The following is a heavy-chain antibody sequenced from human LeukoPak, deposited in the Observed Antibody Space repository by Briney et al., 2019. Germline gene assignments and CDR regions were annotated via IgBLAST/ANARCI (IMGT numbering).Heavy chain of an antibody. CDR3: AIRREGNMAWGDGMDV. J-gene: IGHJ6*02. D-gene: IGHD3-16*01. CDR1: GFTFSDYY. V-gene: IGHV3-11*01. CDR2: ISSSGSTI. Sequence: GGSLRLSCAGSGFTFSDYYMSWIRQAPGKGLEWVSYISSSGSTIYYADSVKGRFTISRDNAKNSLYLQMNSLRAEDTAVYYCAIRREGNMAWGDGMDVWGQGTTVTVSS.